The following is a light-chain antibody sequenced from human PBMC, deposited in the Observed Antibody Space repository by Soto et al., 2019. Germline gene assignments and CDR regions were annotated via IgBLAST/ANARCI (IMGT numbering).Light chain of an antibody. Sequence: EIVMTQSPATLSVSPGERATLSCRASQSVSSNLAWYQQKPGQAPRLLIYGASTRATGIPARFSGSGSGTEFTLTISSLQSEAFAVYYCQQYNNWPPYTFGQGTKLAIK. J-gene: IGKJ2*01. V-gene: IGKV3-15*01. CDR1: QSVSSN. CDR2: GAS. CDR3: QQYNNWPPYT.